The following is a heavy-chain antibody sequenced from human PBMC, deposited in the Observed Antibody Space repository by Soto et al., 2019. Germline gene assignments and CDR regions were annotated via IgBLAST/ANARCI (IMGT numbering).Heavy chain of an antibody. Sequence: QVQLVQSGAEVKKPGASVKVSCKASGYTFTSYGISWVRQAPGQGLERLGWISAYNGNTNYAQKLQGRVTMTTDTATSAAYMERRSLRSDDTAVYYCARDGSGYYDSSGYSYFDYWGQGTLVTVSS. J-gene: IGHJ4*02. D-gene: IGHD3-22*01. V-gene: IGHV1-18*01. CDR2: ISAYNGNT. CDR1: GYTFTSYG. CDR3: ARDGSGYYDSSGYSYFDY.